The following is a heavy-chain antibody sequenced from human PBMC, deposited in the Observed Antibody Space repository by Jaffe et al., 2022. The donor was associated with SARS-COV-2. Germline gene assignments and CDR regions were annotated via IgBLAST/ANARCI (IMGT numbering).Heavy chain of an antibody. CDR3: ARAVRYCSSTSCSNWFDP. CDR2: ISSNGGST. D-gene: IGHD2-2*01. J-gene: IGHJ5*02. Sequence: EVQLVESGGGLVQPGGSLRLSCAASGFTFSSYAMHWVRQAPGKGLEYVSTISSNGGSTYYANSVKGRFTISRDNSKNTLYLQMGSLRAEDMAVYYCARAVRYCSSTSCSNWFDPWGQGTLVTVSS. V-gene: IGHV3-64*01. CDR1: GFTFSSYA.